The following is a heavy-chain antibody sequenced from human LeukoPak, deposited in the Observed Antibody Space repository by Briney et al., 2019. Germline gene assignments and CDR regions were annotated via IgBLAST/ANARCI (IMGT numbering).Heavy chain of an antibody. CDR2: IYTSGSN. J-gene: IGHJ6*03. CDR3: AREVADYGGYYYYHYMDV. V-gene: IGHV4-4*07. CDR1: GGSISSYY. D-gene: IGHD4-23*01. Sequence: SETLSLTCTVSGGSISSYYWSWIRQPAGKGLEWIGRIYTSGSNNYNPSLKSRVTMSVDTPKNQFSLKLSSVTAADTAMYHCAREVADYGGYYYYHYMDVWGKGTTVTISS.